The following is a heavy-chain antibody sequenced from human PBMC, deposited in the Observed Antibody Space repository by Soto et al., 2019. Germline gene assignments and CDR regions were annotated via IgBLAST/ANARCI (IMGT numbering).Heavy chain of an antibody. CDR3: AKDPDATGFYIDS. D-gene: IGHD4-4*01. Sequence: QVQLVESGGGLVKPGGSLRLSCAASGFIFSDYYMSWIRQTPGKGLEWIAYISSGGGTIHYADSVKSRFAISRDNAKNVLYLQMNSLRVEDTAVYYCAKDPDATGFYIDSWGQGTQVSVSS. J-gene: IGHJ4*02. V-gene: IGHV3-11*01. CDR1: GFIFSDYY. CDR2: ISSGGGTI.